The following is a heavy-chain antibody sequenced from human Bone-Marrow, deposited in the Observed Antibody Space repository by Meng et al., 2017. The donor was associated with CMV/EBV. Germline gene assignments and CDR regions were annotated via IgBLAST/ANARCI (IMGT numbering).Heavy chain of an antibody. D-gene: IGHD2-2*01. CDR2: ISYDGSNK. Sequence: GESLKISCAASGFTVSSNYMSWVRQAPGKGLEWVAVISYDGSNKYYADSVKGRFTISRDNSKNTLYLQMNSLRAEDTAVYYCARGRMVPAAIVGYWGQGTLVTVSS. CDR1: GFTVSSNY. J-gene: IGHJ4*02. CDR3: ARGRMVPAAIVGY. V-gene: IGHV3-30-3*01.